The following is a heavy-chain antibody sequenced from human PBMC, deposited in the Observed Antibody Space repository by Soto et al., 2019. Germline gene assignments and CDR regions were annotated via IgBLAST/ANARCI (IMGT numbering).Heavy chain of an antibody. D-gene: IGHD2-15*01. J-gene: IGHJ4*02. V-gene: IGHV5-51*01. CDR3: ARPPLPGYSIHFNS. CDR2: VYPRDSDT. CDR1: GYIFIDYW. Sequence: GESLKISCKASGYIFIDYWIGWVRQMPGKGLEWMGIVYPRDSDTRYSPSFQGQVTISADRSTGTAFLQWRSLKSSDTALYYCARPPLPGYSIHFNSWGQGTLVTVS.